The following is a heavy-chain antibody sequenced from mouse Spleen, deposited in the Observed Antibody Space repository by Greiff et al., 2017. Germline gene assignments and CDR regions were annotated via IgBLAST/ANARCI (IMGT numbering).Heavy chain of an antibody. CDR1: GYAFSSSW. J-gene: IGHJ1*03. CDR2: IYPGDGDT. CDR3: ARGGLRNFDV. V-gene: IGHV1-82*01. D-gene: IGHD3-1*01. Sequence: QVQLKESGPELVKPGASVKISCKASGYAFSSSWMNWVKQRPGKGLEWIGRIYPGDGDTNYNGKFKGKATLTADKSSSTAYMQLSSLTSEDSAVYFCARGGLRNFDVWGTGTTVTVSS.